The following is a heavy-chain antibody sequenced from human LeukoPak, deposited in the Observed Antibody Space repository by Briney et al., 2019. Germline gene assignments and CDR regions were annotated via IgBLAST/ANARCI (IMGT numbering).Heavy chain of an antibody. J-gene: IGHJ6*02. CDR3: ARLLTTSDYFYYYAMDV. V-gene: IGHV4-59*01. D-gene: IGHD1-1*01. CDR1: GGSFSGYY. CDR2: IYYSGST. Sequence: SETLSLTCAVYGGSFSGYYWSWIRQPPGKGLEWIGYIYYSGSTNYIPSLKSRVTMSVDTSKNQFSLKLSSVTAADTAVYYCARLLTTSDYFYYYAMDVWGQGTTVTVSS.